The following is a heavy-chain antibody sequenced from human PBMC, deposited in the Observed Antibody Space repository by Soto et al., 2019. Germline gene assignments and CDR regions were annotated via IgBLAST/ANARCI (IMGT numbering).Heavy chain of an antibody. J-gene: IGHJ4*02. CDR2: INHSGST. V-gene: IGHV4-34*01. CDR3: ARGLGKRGYSYGYVDY. CDR1: GGSFSGYY. Sequence: PSETLSLTCAVYGGSFSGYYWSWIRQPPGKGLEWIGEINHSGSTNYNPSLKSRVTISVDTSKNQFSLKLSSVTAADTAVYYCARGLGKRGYSYGYVDYWGQGTLVTVS. D-gene: IGHD5-18*01.